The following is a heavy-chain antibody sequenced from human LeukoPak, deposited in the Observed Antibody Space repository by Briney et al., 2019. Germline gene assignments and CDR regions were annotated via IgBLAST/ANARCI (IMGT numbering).Heavy chain of an antibody. CDR2: ISGSGGST. CDR1: GFTFSSYA. CDR3: AKDLVTIFGVVIRNFDY. V-gene: IGHV3-23*01. J-gene: IGHJ4*02. D-gene: IGHD3-3*01. Sequence: SGGSLRLSCAASGFTFSSYAMSWVHQAPGKGLEWVSAISGSGGSTYYADSVKGRFTISRDNSKNTLYLQMNSLRAEDTAVYYCAKDLVTIFGVVIRNFDYWGQGTLVTVSS.